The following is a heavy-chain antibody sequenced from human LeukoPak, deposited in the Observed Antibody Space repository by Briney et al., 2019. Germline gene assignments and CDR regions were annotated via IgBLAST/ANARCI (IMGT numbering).Heavy chain of an antibody. CDR1: RFTFRNYG. CDR2: IWYDGSNK. J-gene: IGHJ6*02. CDR3: AKALLTGTYYYYAMDV. Sequence: GGALRLSCAASRFTFRNYGVHWVRQAPGKGQEWVAVIWYDGSNKYYADSVKGRFTISRDNSKNTLYLQMNSLRAEDTAVYHCAKALLTGTYYYYAMDVWGQGTTVTVCS. V-gene: IGHV3-30*02. D-gene: IGHD1-20*01.